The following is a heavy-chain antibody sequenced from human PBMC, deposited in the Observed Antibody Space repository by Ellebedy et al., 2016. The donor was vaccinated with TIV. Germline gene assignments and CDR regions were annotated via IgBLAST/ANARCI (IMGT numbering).Heavy chain of an antibody. D-gene: IGHD6-13*01. CDR1: GFTVGNNY. V-gene: IGHV3-53*01. CDR2: IYSGGDT. Sequence: GESLKISCTASGFTVGNNYMNWLRQAPGKGLEWVSLIYSGGDTVYADSVKGRFTISRDSSKNTLYLQMNSLRAEDTAVYYCARDPPGIAASGPYKWGQGTLVTVPS. J-gene: IGHJ4*02. CDR3: ARDPPGIAASGPYK.